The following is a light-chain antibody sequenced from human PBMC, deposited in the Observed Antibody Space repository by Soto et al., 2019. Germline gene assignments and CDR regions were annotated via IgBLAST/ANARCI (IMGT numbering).Light chain of an antibody. CDR3: QKYNRAPPT. CDR1: QDISNY. J-gene: IGKJ4*01. V-gene: IGKV1-27*01. Sequence: DIQMTQSPSSLSASVGDRVTITCRASQDISNYLAWYQQKPGRSPNLLIYAASTLRSGVPSRFSGSGSGTEFTLTISSLQPEDGATYFCQKYNRAPPTFGGGTKVEIK. CDR2: AAS.